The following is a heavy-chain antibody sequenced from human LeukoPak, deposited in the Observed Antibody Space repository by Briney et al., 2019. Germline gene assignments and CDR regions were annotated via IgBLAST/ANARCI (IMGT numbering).Heavy chain of an antibody. CDR1: GGSFSGYY. CDR3: ARGIPTYYDFWSGYPKLHYFDY. J-gene: IGHJ4*02. D-gene: IGHD3-3*01. CDR2: INHSGST. V-gene: IGHV4-34*01. Sequence: PSETLSLTCAVYGGSFSGYYWSWIRQPPGKGLEWIGEINHSGSTNYNPSLKSRVTISVDTPKNQFSLKLSSVTAADTAVYYCARGIPTYYDFWSGYPKLHYFDYWGQGTLVTVSS.